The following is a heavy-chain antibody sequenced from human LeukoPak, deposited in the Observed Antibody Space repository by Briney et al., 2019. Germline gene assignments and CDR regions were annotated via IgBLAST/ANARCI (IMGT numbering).Heavy chain of an antibody. CDR1: GFTFSIYG. V-gene: IGHV3-30*02. J-gene: IGHJ4*02. CDR3: AKDRCSITSCYGGLDY. Sequence: GGSLRLSCAASGFTFSIYGMHWVRQAPGKGLEWVAFIQYDGSNKYYADSVKGRFTISRDNSKNTVYLQMNSLRADDTAVYYCAKDRCSITSCYGGLDYWGQGTLVTVSS. D-gene: IGHD2-2*01. CDR2: IQYDGSNK.